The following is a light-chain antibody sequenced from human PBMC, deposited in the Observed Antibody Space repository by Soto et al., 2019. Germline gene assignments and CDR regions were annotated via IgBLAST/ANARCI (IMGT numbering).Light chain of an antibody. CDR2: GAS. Sequence: EIVMTQSPATLSVSPGESATLSCRASQSVSSNLAWYQQKPGQAPRLLIYGASTRATGFPARFSGSGSGTEFTLTISSLQSEDFAVYYCQHYNNRPSWTFGQGTKVDIK. J-gene: IGKJ1*01. CDR1: QSVSSN. V-gene: IGKV3-15*01. CDR3: QHYNNRPSWT.